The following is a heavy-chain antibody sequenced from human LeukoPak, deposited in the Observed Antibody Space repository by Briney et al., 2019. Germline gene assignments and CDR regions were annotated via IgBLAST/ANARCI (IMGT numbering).Heavy chain of an antibody. CDR3: ARDGYGDYLFDY. J-gene: IGHJ4*02. D-gene: IGHD4-17*01. CDR2: ISSSSSII. Sequence: GGSLRPSCAASGFTFSRYSMNWVRQAPGKGLEWVSYISSSSSIIYYADSVKGRFTISRDNAKNSLYLQMNSLRAEDTAVYYCARDGYGDYLFDYWGQGTLVTVSS. CDR1: GFTFSRYS. V-gene: IGHV3-48*01.